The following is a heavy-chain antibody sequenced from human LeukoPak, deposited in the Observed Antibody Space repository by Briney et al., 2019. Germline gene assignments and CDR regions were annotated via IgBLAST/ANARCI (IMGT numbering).Heavy chain of an antibody. CDR3: ARHTTVVPPHYFDY. D-gene: IGHD4-23*01. Sequence: PSETLSLTCTVSGVSISSYYWSWIRQPPGKGLEWIGYVFYSGSTNYNPSLKSRVTMSLGTSKNQISLKLCSVTAADTAMYYCARHTTVVPPHYFDYWGQGTLVTVSS. V-gene: IGHV4-59*08. CDR2: VFYSGST. J-gene: IGHJ4*02. CDR1: GVSISSYY.